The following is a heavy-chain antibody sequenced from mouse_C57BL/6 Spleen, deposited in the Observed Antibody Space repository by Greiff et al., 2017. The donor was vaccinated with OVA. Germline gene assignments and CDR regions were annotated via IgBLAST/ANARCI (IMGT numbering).Heavy chain of an antibody. J-gene: IGHJ1*03. CDR2: FLPYNDDT. D-gene: IGHD2-3*01. Sequence: QVQLQQSGAELVKPGASVKMSCKASGYTFTTYPIEWMKQNHGKSLEWIGNFLPYNDDTKYNEKFKGKATLTAEKSSTTVYLELSRFTSDDSAVEYGARSGYEGYYGWSIDVWGTGTTVTVSS. CDR1: GYTFTTYP. CDR3: ARSGYEGYYGWSIDV. V-gene: IGHV1-47*01.